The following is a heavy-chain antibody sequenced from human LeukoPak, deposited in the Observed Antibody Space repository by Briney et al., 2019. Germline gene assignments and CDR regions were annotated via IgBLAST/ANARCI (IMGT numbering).Heavy chain of an antibody. CDR2: ISPNSGGT. V-gene: IGHV1-2*02. Sequence: GASVKVSCKASGYTFTDYYIHWVRQAPGQGLEWMGWISPNSGGTYYAQNFQDRVTMTRDTSITTAYMELSRLRSDDTAVYYCARRAPDFYGYDYWGQGTLDTVSS. CDR1: GYTFTDYY. D-gene: IGHD3-3*01. J-gene: IGHJ4*02. CDR3: ARRAPDFYGYDY.